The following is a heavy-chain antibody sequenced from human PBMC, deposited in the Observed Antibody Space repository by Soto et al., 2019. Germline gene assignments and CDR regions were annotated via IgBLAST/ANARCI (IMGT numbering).Heavy chain of an antibody. CDR3: SKDSPIGSSFSGYDAIDL. V-gene: IGHV1-69*08. Sequence: QVQLVQSGAEVKKPGSSVKVSCKTSGGTFSNDIITWVRQAPGQGLEWMGRIITLLGTANYAQKFQGRVTITADKSTSTAYMELNSLKSEDTAVYYCSKDSPIGSSFSGYDAIDLWGQGTLVTVSS. J-gene: IGHJ5*02. CDR2: IITLLGTA. CDR1: GGTFSNDI. D-gene: IGHD5-12*01.